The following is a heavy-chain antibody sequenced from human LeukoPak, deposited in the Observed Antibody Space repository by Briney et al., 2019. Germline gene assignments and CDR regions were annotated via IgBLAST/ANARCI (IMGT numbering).Heavy chain of an antibody. D-gene: IGHD2-15*01. J-gene: IGHJ4*02. CDR2: ISRDSGIK. CDR3: VRDNPRCCGVVPANIDDY. Sequence: GGSLRLSCAASGFIISGDSMSWVRQAPGKGLEWIAYISRDSGIKYYADSVRGRFTTSRDNAKNSLYLQMHSLRAEDTAVYYCVRDNPRCCGVVPANIDDYWGQGTLVTVSS. V-gene: IGHV3-48*01. CDR1: GFIISGDS.